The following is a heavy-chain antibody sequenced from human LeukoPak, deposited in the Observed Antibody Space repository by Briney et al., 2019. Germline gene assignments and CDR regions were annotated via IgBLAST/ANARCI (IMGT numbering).Heavy chain of an antibody. CDR3: ARVKRRDGFDY. CDR1: GYTFTSYD. Sequence: ASVKVSCKASGYTFTSYDINWVRQAPGQGLEWMGWMNPNSGNTGYAQKFQGRVTITRNTSISTAYMELSSLRSEGTAVYYCARVKRRDGFDYWGQGTLITVSS. J-gene: IGHJ4*02. D-gene: IGHD5-24*01. CDR2: MNPNSGNT. V-gene: IGHV1-8*03.